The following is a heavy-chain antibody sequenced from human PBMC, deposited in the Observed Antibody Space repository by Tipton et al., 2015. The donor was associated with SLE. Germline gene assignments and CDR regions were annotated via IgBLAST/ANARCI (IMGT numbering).Heavy chain of an antibody. D-gene: IGHD6-13*01. CDR3: AKVRAAAGIPWFDP. V-gene: IGHV3-21*04. CDR2: ITSSNYI. J-gene: IGHJ5*02. CDR1: GFTFSSYT. Sequence: SLRLSCAASGFTFSSYTMNWVRQAPGKGLEWVSSITSSNYIYYADSVKGRFTISRDNAKNSLYLQMNSLRAEDTAVYYCAKVRAAAGIPWFDPWGQGTLVTVSS.